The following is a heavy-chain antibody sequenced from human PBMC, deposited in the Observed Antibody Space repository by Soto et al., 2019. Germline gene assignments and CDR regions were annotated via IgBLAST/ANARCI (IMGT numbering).Heavy chain of an antibody. CDR3: AREGYGDYGDY. D-gene: IGHD4-17*01. V-gene: IGHV3-30-3*01. Sequence: QVQLVQSGGGVVQPGRSLRLSCAASGFTFSSYAMHWVRQAPGKGLEWVAVISYDGSNKYYADSVKGRFTISRDNSKNTLYLQMNSLRAEDTAVYYCAREGYGDYGDYWGQGTLVTVSS. J-gene: IGHJ4*02. CDR1: GFTFSSYA. CDR2: ISYDGSNK.